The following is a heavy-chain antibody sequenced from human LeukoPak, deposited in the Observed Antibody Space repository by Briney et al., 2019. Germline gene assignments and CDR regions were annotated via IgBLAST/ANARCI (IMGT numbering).Heavy chain of an antibody. V-gene: IGHV4-38-2*02. CDR2: IYHSGST. J-gene: IGHJ4*02. D-gene: IGHD3-22*01. CDR1: GYSISSGYY. CDR3: ARSDDCYDSREFDY. Sequence: SETLSLTCTVSGYSISSGYYWGWIRQPPGKGLEWIGSIYHSGSTYYNPSLKSRVTISVDTSKNQFSLKLSSVTAADTAVYYCARSDDCYDSREFDYWGQGTLVTVSS.